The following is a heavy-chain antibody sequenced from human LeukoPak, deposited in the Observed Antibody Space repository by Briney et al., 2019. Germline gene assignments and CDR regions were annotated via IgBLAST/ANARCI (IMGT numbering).Heavy chain of an antibody. D-gene: IGHD4-23*01. CDR2: TYTGGST. J-gene: IGHJ3*02. V-gene: IGHV3-53*01. CDR1: GFTFSRYW. CDR3: ARVDVVTVGKNAFDI. Sequence: GGSLRLSCAASGFTFSRYWLSWVRQAPGKGLEWVSVTYTGGSTNYADSVKGRFSISSDNSKNTLYLQMNSLRAEDTAVYYCARVDVVTVGKNAFDIWGQGTMVTVSS.